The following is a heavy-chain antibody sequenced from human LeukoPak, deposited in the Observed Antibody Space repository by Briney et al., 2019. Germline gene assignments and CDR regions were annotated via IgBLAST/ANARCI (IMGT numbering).Heavy chain of an antibody. V-gene: IGHV3-23*01. CDR3: AKEEGYSYGSRDAFDI. CDR1: GFTFSTYW. CDR2: ISGSGGST. D-gene: IGHD5-18*01. J-gene: IGHJ3*02. Sequence: GGSLRLSCAASGFTFSTYWMSWVRQAPGKGLEWVSAISGSGGSTYYADSVKGRFTISRDNSKNTLYLQMNSLRAEDTAVYYCAKEEGYSYGSRDAFDIWGQGTMVTVSS.